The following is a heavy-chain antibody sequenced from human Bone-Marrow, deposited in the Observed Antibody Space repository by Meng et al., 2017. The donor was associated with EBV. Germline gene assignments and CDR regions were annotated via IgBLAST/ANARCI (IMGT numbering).Heavy chain of an antibody. CDR2: IYDSKSN. V-gene: IGHV4-4*02. J-gene: IGHJ4*02. CDR1: AGSNCTSNC. D-gene: IGHD3-22*01. CDR3: ATVGYDSLDY. Sequence: QGQVKTSAPSVVISAVSAGSNCTSNCMSWVRQPPGQGLDWIGEIYDSKSNKYYPPLQRRVTTSVTKSQNQFSQMLSCVTAADNAVYYCATVGYDSLDYWGQGTLVTVSS.